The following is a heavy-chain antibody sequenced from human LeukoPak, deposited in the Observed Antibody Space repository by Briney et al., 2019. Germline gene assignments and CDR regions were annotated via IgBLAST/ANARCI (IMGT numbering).Heavy chain of an antibody. CDR3: AKAPNYYGSGSPFQMDV. J-gene: IGHJ6*04. D-gene: IGHD3-10*01. CDR1: GYTFTSYD. V-gene: IGHV1-8*01. CDR2: INPNSGYT. Sequence: ASVKVSCKASGYTFTSYDINWVRQATGQGLEWMGWINPNSGYTGYAQKFQGRVTMTANPSISTVYLELSSLRSEDTAVYYCAKAPNYYGSGSPFQMDVWGKGTMVTVSS.